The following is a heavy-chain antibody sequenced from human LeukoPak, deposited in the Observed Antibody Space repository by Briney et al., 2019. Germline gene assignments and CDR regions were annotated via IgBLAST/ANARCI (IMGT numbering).Heavy chain of an antibody. Sequence: GGSLRLSCAASGFTFSSYGMHWVRQAPGKGLEWVAFIRYDGSNKYYADSVKGRFTISRDNSKNTLYLQMNSLRAEDTAVYYCAKVDRIAVAGTSYWGQGTLVTVSS. CDR1: GFTFSSYG. CDR2: IRYDGSNK. CDR3: AKVDRIAVAGTSY. D-gene: IGHD6-19*01. V-gene: IGHV3-30*02. J-gene: IGHJ4*02.